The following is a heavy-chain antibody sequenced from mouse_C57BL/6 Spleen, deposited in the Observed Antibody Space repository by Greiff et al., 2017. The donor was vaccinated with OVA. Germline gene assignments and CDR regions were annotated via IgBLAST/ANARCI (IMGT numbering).Heavy chain of an antibody. J-gene: IGHJ2*01. D-gene: IGHD2-12*01. Sequence: DVKLQESGGGLVQPGGSMKLSCVASGFTFSNYWMNWVRQSPEKGLEWVAQIRLKSDNYATHYAESVKGRFTISRDDSKSSVYLQMNNLRAEDTGIYYCTRYYFFDYWGQGTTLTVSS. CDR3: TRYYFFDY. CDR2: IRLKSDNYAT. CDR1: GFTFSNYW. V-gene: IGHV6-3*01.